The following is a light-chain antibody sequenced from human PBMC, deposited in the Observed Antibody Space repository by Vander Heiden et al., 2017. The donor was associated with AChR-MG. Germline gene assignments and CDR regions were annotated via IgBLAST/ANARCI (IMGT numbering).Light chain of an antibody. V-gene: IGKV2-28*01. CDR1: RTSLRPNGYKY. Sequence: IVLTKSPLSLSFTPGEPAATTSRSSRTSLRPNGYKYLDWYLQKPGQSPQLLIYLGSNRASGVPYRFSGSGSGTDFTLKISRVEAEDVGVYYCMQALPTPHTFGQGTKLEIK. CDR2: LGS. J-gene: IGKJ2*01. CDR3: MQALPTPHT.